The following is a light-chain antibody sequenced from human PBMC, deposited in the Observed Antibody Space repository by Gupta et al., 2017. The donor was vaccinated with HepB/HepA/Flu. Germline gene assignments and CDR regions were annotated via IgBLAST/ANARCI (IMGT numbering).Light chain of an antibody. CDR2: DVS. CDR3: SSYTSSSTAYV. Sequence: QSALTQPASVSGSPGQSITISCTGTSSDVGGYNYVSWSHQHPGKAPKLMFYDVSNRPSGVSYRFSGSKSGNTASVTISWLQAEEEADYYCSSYTSSSTAYVFGTGTKVTVL. CDR1: SSDVGGYNY. J-gene: IGLJ1*01. V-gene: IGLV2-14*01.